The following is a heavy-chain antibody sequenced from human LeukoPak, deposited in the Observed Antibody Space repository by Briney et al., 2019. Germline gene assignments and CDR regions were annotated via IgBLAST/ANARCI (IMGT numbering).Heavy chain of an antibody. D-gene: IGHD2-15*01. CDR3: ARDWAGDCSGGSCYRDLDY. Sequence: PGGSLRLSCAASGFTFSSYWMSWVRQAPGKGLEWVANIKQDGSEKYYVDSVKGRFTISRDNAKNSLYLQMNSLRAEDTAVYYCARDWAGDCSGGSCYRDLDYWGQGTLVTVSS. CDR1: GFTFSSYW. CDR2: IKQDGSEK. J-gene: IGHJ4*02. V-gene: IGHV3-7*01.